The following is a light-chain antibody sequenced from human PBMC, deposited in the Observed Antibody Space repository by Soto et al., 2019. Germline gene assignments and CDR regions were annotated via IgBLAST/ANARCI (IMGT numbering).Light chain of an antibody. CDR2: GAS. CDR3: QQYDNWPQT. J-gene: IGKJ1*01. CDR1: QSVRSS. Sequence: IVMTQSPTTLSVSPGERATLSCGASQSVRSSLAWYQQKPGQAPRLLIHGASTRAPGVPARFSGSGSGTDFTLTISSLQSEDFAVYYCQQYDNWPQTFGQGTKVDIK. V-gene: IGKV3-15*01.